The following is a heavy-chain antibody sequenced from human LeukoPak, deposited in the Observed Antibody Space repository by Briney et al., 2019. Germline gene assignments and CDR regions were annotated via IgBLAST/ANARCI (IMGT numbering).Heavy chain of an antibody. CDR1: GGSLSSYY. Sequence: PSETLSLTCTVSGGSLSSYYWSWIRQPAGKGLEWIGRIYTSGSTNYNPSLKSRVTISVDTSKNQFSLKLSSVTAADTAVYYCARDRIYYGSGSYGYYFDYWGQGTLVTVSS. CDR3: ARDRIYYGSGSYGYYFDY. D-gene: IGHD3-10*01. V-gene: IGHV4-4*07. CDR2: IYTSGST. J-gene: IGHJ4*02.